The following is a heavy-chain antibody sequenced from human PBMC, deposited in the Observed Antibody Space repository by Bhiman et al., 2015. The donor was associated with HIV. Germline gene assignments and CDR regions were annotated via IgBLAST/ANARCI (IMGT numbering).Heavy chain of an antibody. CDR3: AKEIIAAAGTAHVFYYYYYMDV. CDR2: ISYDGSNK. Sequence: QVQLVESGGGVVQPGRSLRLSCAASGFTFSSYAMHWVRQAPGKGLEWVAVISYDGSNKYYADSVKGRFTISRDNSKNTLYLQMNSLRAEDTAVYYCAKEIIAAAGTAHVFYYYYYMDVWGQGTTVIVSS. V-gene: IGHV3-30*18. D-gene: IGHD6-13*01. J-gene: IGHJ6*03. CDR1: GFTFSSYA.